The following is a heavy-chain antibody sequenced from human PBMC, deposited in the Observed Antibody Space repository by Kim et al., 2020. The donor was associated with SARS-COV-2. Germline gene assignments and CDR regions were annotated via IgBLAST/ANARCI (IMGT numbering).Heavy chain of an antibody. CDR3: AHRSRSTWSGPYFDY. D-gene: IGHD1-26*01. CDR2: SYGDDDK. J-gene: IGHJ4*02. V-gene: IGHV2-5*02. Sequence: GKALQWLAHSYGDDDKRYSPSLTSMLTITKDPSKNQVVLTMTNMDPVDTATYYCAHRSRSTWSGPYFDYWGQGTLVTVSS.